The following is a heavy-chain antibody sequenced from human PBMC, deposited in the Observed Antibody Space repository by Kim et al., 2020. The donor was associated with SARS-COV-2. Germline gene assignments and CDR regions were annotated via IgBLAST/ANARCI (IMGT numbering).Heavy chain of an antibody. CDR2: ISSNGGST. Sequence: GGSLRLSCSASGFTFSSYAMHWVHQAPGKRLEYVSAISSNGGSTYYADSVKGRFTISRDNSKNTLYLQMGSLRAEDTAVYYCVKVIAVAGSRGYFDFWGQGTLVTVSS. CDR1: GFTFSSYA. D-gene: IGHD6-19*01. V-gene: IGHV3-64D*09. CDR3: VKVIAVAGSRGYFDF. J-gene: IGHJ4*02.